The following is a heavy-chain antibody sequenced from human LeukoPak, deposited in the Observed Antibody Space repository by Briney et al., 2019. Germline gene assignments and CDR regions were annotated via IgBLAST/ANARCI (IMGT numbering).Heavy chain of an antibody. Sequence: GRSLRLSCAASGFTFSSYGMHWVRQAPGKGLEWVAVISYDGSNKYYADSVKGRFTISRDNSKNTLYLQMNSLRAEDTAVYYCARNGGIVGANFDYWGQGTLVTVSS. CDR1: GFTFSSYG. CDR3: ARNGGIVGANFDY. CDR2: ISYDGSNK. J-gene: IGHJ4*02. D-gene: IGHD1-26*01. V-gene: IGHV3-30*03.